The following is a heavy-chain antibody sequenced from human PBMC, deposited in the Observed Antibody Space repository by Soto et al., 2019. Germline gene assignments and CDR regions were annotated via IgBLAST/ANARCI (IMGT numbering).Heavy chain of an antibody. D-gene: IGHD4-17*01. J-gene: IGHJ6*04. V-gene: IGHV4-38-2*01. Sequence: SETLSLTCAVSGYSFSSGYYWGWLRQPPGKGLEWIGSIYHGGSTYYNPSLNSRVTLSIDMTNNHVSLILNSVTAADTAVYYCARVTRGDYLLTFSLRGMGGWGKGTTVTVSS. CDR3: ARVTRGDYLLTFSLRGMGG. CDR2: IYHGGST. CDR1: GYSFSSGYY.